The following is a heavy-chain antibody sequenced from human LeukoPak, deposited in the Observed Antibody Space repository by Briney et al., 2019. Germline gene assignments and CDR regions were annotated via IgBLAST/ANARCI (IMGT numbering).Heavy chain of an antibody. J-gene: IGHJ4*02. D-gene: IGHD1-26*01. Sequence: PGGSLRLSCAASGFTFSSYSMNWVRQAPGKGLEWVSYISSSSSTIYYADSVKGRFTISRDNAKNSLYLQMNSLRAEDTAVYYCARDRYRVGAQPHFDYWGLGTLVTVSS. CDR2: ISSSSSTI. CDR3: ARDRYRVGAQPHFDY. CDR1: GFTFSSYS. V-gene: IGHV3-48*01.